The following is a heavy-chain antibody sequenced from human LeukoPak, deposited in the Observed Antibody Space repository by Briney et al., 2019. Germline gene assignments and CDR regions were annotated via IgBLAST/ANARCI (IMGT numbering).Heavy chain of an antibody. Sequence: GGSLRLSCVASGFSFKDSGMHWVRQAPGKGLEWLTFIGDDGWTNYADSVRGRFTISRDNSRNTVYLQMNGLRTDESAMYFCVKDCGLGGSMDYWGRGTLITVSS. J-gene: IGHJ4*02. V-gene: IGHV3-30*02. CDR1: GFSFKDSG. CDR3: VKDCGLGGSMDY. D-gene: IGHD2-21*01. CDR2: IGDDGWT.